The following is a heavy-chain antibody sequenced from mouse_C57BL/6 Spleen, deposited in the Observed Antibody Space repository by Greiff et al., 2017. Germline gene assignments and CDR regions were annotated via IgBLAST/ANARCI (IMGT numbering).Heavy chain of an antibody. CDR2: IDPSDSET. Sequence: QVQLKQPGAELVRPGSSVKLSCKASGYTFTSYWMHWVKQRPIQGLEWIGNIDPSDSETHYNQKFKDKATLTVDKSSSTAYMQLSSLTSEDSAVYYCARAPPGSSWRNAMDYWGQGTSVTVSS. V-gene: IGHV1-52*01. J-gene: IGHJ4*01. CDR3: ARAPPGSSWRNAMDY. CDR1: GYTFTSYW. D-gene: IGHD1-1*01.